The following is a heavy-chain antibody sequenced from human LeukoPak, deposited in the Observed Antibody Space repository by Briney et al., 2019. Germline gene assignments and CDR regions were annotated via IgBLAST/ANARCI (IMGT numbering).Heavy chain of an antibody. J-gene: IGHJ4*02. CDR1: GYSFTSYW. V-gene: IGHV5-51*01. D-gene: IGHD3-3*01. CDR3: ARGFCSGFCYFDY. Sequence: GESLQISCKGSGYSFTSYWIGWVRQMPGKGLEWMGIIYPGDSDTRYSPSFQGQVTISADKSINTAYLQWSSLKASDSAMYYCARGFCSGFCYFDYWGQGTLVTVSS. CDR2: IYPGDSDT.